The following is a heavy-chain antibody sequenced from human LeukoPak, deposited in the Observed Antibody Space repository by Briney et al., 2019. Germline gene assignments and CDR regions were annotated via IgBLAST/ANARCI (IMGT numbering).Heavy chain of an antibody. CDR2: ISYSGRT. J-gene: IGHJ4*02. V-gene: IGHV4-30-4*01. Sequence: SQTLSLTCTVSGGSISSGDYYWSWIRQPPGKGLEYIGYISYSGRTSYNPSLMSRVTMSVDTSKHQFSLKLSSVTAADTALYYCARAPVGYCSGGTCKRYFDYWGQGTLVTVSS. CDR3: ARAPVGYCSGGTCKRYFDY. D-gene: IGHD2-15*01. CDR1: GGSISSGDYY.